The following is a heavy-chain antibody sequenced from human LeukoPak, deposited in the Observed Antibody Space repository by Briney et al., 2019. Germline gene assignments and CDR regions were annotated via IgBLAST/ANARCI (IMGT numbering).Heavy chain of an antibody. Sequence: GASVKVSCKASGYSFTSYGFNWVRQAPGQGLEWMGIINPSGGSTSYAQKFQGRVTMTRDTSTSTVYMELSSLRSEDAAVYYCARVKVGATMGAFDIWGQGTMVTVSS. CDR2: INPSGGST. CDR3: ARVKVGATMGAFDI. V-gene: IGHV1-46*01. CDR1: GYSFTSYG. D-gene: IGHD1-26*01. J-gene: IGHJ3*02.